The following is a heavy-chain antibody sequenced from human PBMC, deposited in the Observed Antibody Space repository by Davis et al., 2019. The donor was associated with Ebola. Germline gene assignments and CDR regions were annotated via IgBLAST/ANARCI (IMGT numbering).Heavy chain of an antibody. CDR3: ARGPHPKYQLLYAFDI. D-gene: IGHD2-2*01. Sequence: AASVKVSCKASGYTFTSYGISWVRQAPGQGLEWMGWISAYNGNTNYAQKLQGRVTLTTDTSTSTAYMELSSLRSEDTAVYYCARGPHPKYQLLYAFDIWGQGTMVTVSS. CDR2: ISAYNGNT. J-gene: IGHJ3*02. CDR1: GYTFTSYG. V-gene: IGHV1-18*01.